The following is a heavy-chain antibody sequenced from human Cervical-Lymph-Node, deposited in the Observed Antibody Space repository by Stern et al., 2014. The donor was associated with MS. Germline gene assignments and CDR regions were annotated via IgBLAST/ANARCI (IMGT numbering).Heavy chain of an antibody. V-gene: IGHV3-30*03. Sequence: DQLVESGGGVVQPGRSLRLSCAASGFTLSNFGMHWVRQAPGKGLEWVAVMSFVGGNKKYGDSVKGRFSISRDIANNTLFLQMNSLRPEDTAVYYCMGVGDAMHVWGQGTTVIVSS. CDR2: MSFVGGNK. CDR1: GFTLSNFG. CDR3: MGVGDAMHV. J-gene: IGHJ6*02.